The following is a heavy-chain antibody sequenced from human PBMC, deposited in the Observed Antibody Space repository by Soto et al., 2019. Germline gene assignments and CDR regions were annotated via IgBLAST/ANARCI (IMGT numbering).Heavy chain of an antibody. CDR2: IFPSGTT. CDR3: ARGIGRDYYDSSGYYHGQYYFDY. V-gene: IGHV4-30-2*01. J-gene: IGHJ4*02. CDR1: GGSLSGATYS. Sequence: SETLSLTCGVSGGSLSGATYSWNWIRQPPGKGLEWIGYIFPSGTTYYNPSLKSRVTISIDVSKNQFSLSLRSLTAADTAVYYCARGIGRDYYDSSGYYHGQYYFDYWGQGTLVTVSS. D-gene: IGHD3-22*01.